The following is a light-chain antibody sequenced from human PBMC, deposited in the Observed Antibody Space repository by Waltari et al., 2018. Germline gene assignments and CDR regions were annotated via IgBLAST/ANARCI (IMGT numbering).Light chain of an antibody. CDR1: QRVSYSPDNKTY. Sequence: DVVMTQSPDSLAVSLGETATTTCKSTQRVSYSPDNKTYLAWFQQKPGQPPKLLIYWASTRESGVPDRFTGSGSGTDFTLTINSLQAEDVAVYYCQQYYIAPWTFGQGSKVEIK. J-gene: IGKJ1*01. CDR3: QQYYIAPWT. V-gene: IGKV4-1*01. CDR2: WAS.